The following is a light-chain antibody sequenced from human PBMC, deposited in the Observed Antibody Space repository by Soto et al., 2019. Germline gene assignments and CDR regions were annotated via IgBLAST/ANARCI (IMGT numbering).Light chain of an antibody. Sequence: QSFLTQPPSASGSPGQSVTISCAGTSGDIGGYDYVSWYQQHPGKAPKLMIYEVTKRPLGVPDHFSGSKSGNTASLTVSGLQAEDEADYYCSSYAGSNNPYVFGTGTKVTVL. CDR3: SSYAGSNNPYV. CDR2: EVT. CDR1: SGDIGGYDY. J-gene: IGLJ1*01. V-gene: IGLV2-8*01.